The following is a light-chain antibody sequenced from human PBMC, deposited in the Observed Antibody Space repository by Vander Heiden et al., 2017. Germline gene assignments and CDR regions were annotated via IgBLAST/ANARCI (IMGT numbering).Light chain of an antibody. V-gene: IGKV1-39*01. CDR3: QQSYSVQWT. J-gene: IGKJ1*01. CDR1: QPINSD. CDR2: ATP. Sequence: HVSTTPSSLSASVGDRVTITCRASQPINSDLNWYQEKPGKAPNLLIYATPNLQSGVQSRLSGSGSGPEFTLTIRSVQPEEFATDFCQQSYSVQWTFGQGAKVEMK.